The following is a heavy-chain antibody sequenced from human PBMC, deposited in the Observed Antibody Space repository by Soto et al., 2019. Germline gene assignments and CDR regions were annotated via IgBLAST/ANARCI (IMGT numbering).Heavy chain of an antibody. CDR1: GFTFSSYS. Sequence: EVQLVESGGGLVKPGGSLRLSCAASGFTFSSYSMNWVRQAPGKGLEWVSSISSSSSYIYYADSVKGRFTISRDNAKNSLYLQMNSLRAEDTAVYYCARDTAMSRSGGRDYYYGMDVWGQGTTVTVSS. CDR2: ISSSSSYI. D-gene: IGHD5-18*01. V-gene: IGHV3-21*01. J-gene: IGHJ6*02. CDR3: ARDTAMSRSGGRDYYYGMDV.